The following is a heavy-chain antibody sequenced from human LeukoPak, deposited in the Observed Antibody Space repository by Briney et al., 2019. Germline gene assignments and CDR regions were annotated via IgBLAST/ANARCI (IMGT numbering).Heavy chain of an antibody. Sequence: SETLSLTCTVSGASVRSHYCNWVRQSPEKGLEWIGYVYYSGGTNYNPSLKSAVTISLDTSKNQFSLKLTSVTAADTAVYYCARRFYYGSGSHLDAFDIWGQGTMVTVSS. CDR3: ARRFYYGSGSHLDAFDI. V-gene: IGHV4-59*08. CDR1: GASVRSHY. CDR2: VYYSGGT. D-gene: IGHD3-10*01. J-gene: IGHJ3*02.